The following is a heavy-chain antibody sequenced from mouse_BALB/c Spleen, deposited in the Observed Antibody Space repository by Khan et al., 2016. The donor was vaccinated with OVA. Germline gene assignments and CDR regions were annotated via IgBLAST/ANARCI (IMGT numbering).Heavy chain of an antibody. CDR1: GYSFTGYF. CDR2: INPHIGET. J-gene: IGHJ2*01. D-gene: IGHD1-1*01. Sequence: VQLKQSGPELVKPGASVKISCKASGYSFTGYFMNWVMQSHGKSLEWIGRINPHIGETFYNQKFKGKATLTVDESSITAHMELRSLASEDSAVYYCARIYGSDFDYWGQGTPLTVSS. CDR3: ARIYGSDFDY. V-gene: IGHV1-20*02.